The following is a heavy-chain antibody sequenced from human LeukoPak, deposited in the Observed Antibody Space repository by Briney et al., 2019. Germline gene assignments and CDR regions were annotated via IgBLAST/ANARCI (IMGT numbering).Heavy chain of an antibody. CDR2: IKEDGSEK. J-gene: IGHJ4*02. D-gene: IGHD6-13*01. CDR1: GFTFSNYW. V-gene: IGHV3-7*01. CDR3: TSGRQLGY. Sequence: GGSLRLSCAASGFTFSNYWMSWVRQAPGKGLEWVANIKEDGSEKYYEDSVKGRFTISRDNARNSLYLQMNSLRAEDTAVYYCTSGRQLGYWGQGTLATVSS.